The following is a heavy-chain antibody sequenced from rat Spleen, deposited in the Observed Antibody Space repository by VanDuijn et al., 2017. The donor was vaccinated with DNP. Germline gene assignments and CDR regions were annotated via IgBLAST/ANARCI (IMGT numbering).Heavy chain of an antibody. Sequence: EVQLQESGPGLVKPPQSLSLTCSVTGSSLTSNYWAWIRKFPGKKMEWMGYINYSGGTGLNPSLKSRISITRDTSKNQFFLHLNSVTTEDTATYYCARAKTGSVMDAWGQGASVTVSS. D-gene: IGHD5-1*01. CDR3: ARAKTGSVMDA. J-gene: IGHJ4*01. V-gene: IGHV3-1*01. CDR2: INYSGGT. CDR1: GSSLTSNY.